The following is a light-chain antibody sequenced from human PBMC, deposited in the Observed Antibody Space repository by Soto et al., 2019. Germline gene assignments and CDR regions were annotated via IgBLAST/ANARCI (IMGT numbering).Light chain of an antibody. CDR1: QSISSNY. CDR3: QPFGSSPPIT. CDR2: GAS. V-gene: IGKV3-20*01. Sequence: DIVLTQAPGTLSLSPGERVTLSCRASQSISSNYLAWFQQKTGQAPKLLMYGASNMATGIPDRFSGSGSGTDFTLTLSRLEPEDFAVYFCQPFGSSPPITFGHGTRLEIE. J-gene: IGKJ5*01.